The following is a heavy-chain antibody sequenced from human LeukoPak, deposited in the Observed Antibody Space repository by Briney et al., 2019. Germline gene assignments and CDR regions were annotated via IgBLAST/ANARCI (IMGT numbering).Heavy chain of an antibody. CDR3: AREKEYCSGGSCYYVDYYYYMDV. J-gene: IGHJ6*03. CDR2: ISSSSSYI. CDR1: GXTFSSYS. D-gene: IGHD2-15*01. V-gene: IGHV3-21*01. Sequence: GXXXXLXCAXSGXTFSSYSMNWVRQAPGKGLEWVSSISSSSSYIYYADSVKGRFTISRDNAKNSLYLQINSLRAEDTAVYYCAREKEYCSGGSCYYVDYYYYMDVWGNGTTVTVSS.